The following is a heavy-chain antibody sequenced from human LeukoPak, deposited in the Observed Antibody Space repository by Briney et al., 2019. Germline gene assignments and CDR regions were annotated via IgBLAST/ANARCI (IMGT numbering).Heavy chain of an antibody. D-gene: IGHD3-16*01. CDR2: IIPILGIA. Sequence: SVKVSCKASGGTFSSYAISWVRQAPGQGLEWMGRIIPILGIANYAQKFQGRVTITADKSTSTAYMELSSLRPEDTAVYYCARIKASDRDAFDIWGQGTMVTVSS. V-gene: IGHV1-69*04. J-gene: IGHJ3*02. CDR3: ARIKASDRDAFDI. CDR1: GGTFSSYA.